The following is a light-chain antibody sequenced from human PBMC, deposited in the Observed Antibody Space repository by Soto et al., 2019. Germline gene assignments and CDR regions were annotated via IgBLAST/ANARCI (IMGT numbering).Light chain of an antibody. CDR3: SSYTSSSTHV. Sequence: QTVLTQPASVSGSPGQSITISCTGTSSDVGGYNFVSWYQQHPGKVPKLMIFDVNSRPSGVSDRFSGSKSGNTASLTISGFQAEDEGDYYCSSYTSSSTHVFGSGTKLTVL. J-gene: IGLJ1*01. CDR1: SSDVGGYNF. V-gene: IGLV2-14*03. CDR2: DVN.